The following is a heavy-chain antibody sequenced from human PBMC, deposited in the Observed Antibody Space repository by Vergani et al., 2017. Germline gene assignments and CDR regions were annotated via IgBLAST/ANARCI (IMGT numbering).Heavy chain of an antibody. D-gene: IGHD6-19*01. CDR2: IYHSGST. CDR3: ARQRPGSGWSPGDFDD. J-gene: IGHJ4*02. CDR1: GGSFSSSNW. Sequence: QVQLQESGPGLVKPSQTLSLTCTVSGGSFSSSNWWSWVRQPPGKGLEWIGEIYHSGSTNYNPSLKSRVTISVDKSKNQFSLKLSSVTAADTAVYYCARQRPGSGWSPGDFDDWGQGILVTVSS. V-gene: IGHV4-4*02.